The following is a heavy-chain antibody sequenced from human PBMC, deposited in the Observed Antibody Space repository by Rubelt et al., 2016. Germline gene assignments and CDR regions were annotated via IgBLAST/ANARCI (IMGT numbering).Heavy chain of an antibody. V-gene: IGHV4-39*07. Sequence: QLQLQESGPGLVKPSETLSLTCTVSGGSISSSSYYWGWIRQPPGKGLEWIGSIYYSGSTYYNPSLKSRVTISVDTSKNQFSLKLSSVTAADTAVYYCARNGDYGGYYFDYWGQGTLVTVSS. J-gene: IGHJ4*02. D-gene: IGHD4-17*01. CDR3: ARNGDYGGYYFDY. CDR2: IYYSGST. CDR1: GGSISSSSYY.